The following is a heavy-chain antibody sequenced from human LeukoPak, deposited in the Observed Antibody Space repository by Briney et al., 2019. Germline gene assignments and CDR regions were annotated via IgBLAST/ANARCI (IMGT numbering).Heavy chain of an antibody. CDR3: ARINSGLKWGDALDI. J-gene: IGHJ3*02. CDR1: GFTFSNAW. D-gene: IGHD5-12*01. V-gene: IGHV3-7*01. CDR2: IKQDGSEK. Sequence: GGSLRLSCAASGFTFSNAWMSWVRQAPGKGLEWVANIKQDGSEKYYVDSVKGRFTISRDNAKNSLYLQMNSLRAEDTAVYYCARINSGLKWGDALDIWGQGTRVTVSS.